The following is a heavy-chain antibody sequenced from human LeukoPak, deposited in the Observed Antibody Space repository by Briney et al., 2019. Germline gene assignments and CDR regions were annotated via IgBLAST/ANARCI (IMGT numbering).Heavy chain of an antibody. D-gene: IGHD3-22*01. Sequence: SETLSLTCTVSGGSISSYYWSWIRQPAGEGLEWIGRIYTSGSTNYNPSLKSRVTMSVDTSKNQFSLKLSSVTAADTVVYYCARVVYYDSSGTFDYWGQGTLVTVSS. CDR2: IYTSGST. CDR1: GGSISSYY. J-gene: IGHJ4*02. V-gene: IGHV4-4*07. CDR3: ARVVYYDSSGTFDY.